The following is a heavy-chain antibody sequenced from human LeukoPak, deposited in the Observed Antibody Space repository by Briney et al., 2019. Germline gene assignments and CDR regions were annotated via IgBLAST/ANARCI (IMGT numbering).Heavy chain of an antibody. V-gene: IGHV5-51*01. CDR1: GYSFTSYW. CDR2: IYPGDSDT. J-gene: IGHJ4*02. CDR3: ARSTMVRGANTEQMDY. Sequence: GESLKISCKGSGYSFTSYWIGWVRQMPGKGLEWMGIIYPGDSDTRYSPSFQGQVTISADRSISTAYLQWSSLKDSDTAMYNCARSTMVRGANTEQMDYWGQGTLVTVSS. D-gene: IGHD3-10*01.